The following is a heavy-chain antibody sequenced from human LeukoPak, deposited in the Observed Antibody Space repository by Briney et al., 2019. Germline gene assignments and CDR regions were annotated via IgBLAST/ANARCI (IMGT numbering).Heavy chain of an antibody. V-gene: IGHV1-2*02. CDR1: GYSFTGHY. D-gene: IGHD6-19*01. Sequence: ASVKVSCKASGYSFTGHYMHWVRQAPGQGLEWMGWIHPNSGGTNYAQNFQGRVTMTRDTSISTGYMALSRLTSDDSAIYYCTRWRGYSSGWSGPFDDWGQGTLVTVSS. CDR3: TRWRGYSSGWSGPFDD. CDR2: IHPNSGGT. J-gene: IGHJ4*02.